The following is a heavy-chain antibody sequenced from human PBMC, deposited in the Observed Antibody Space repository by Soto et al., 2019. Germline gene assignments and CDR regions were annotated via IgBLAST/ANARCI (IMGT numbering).Heavy chain of an antibody. CDR1: GYTFTSYA. V-gene: IGHV1-3*01. CDR2: INAGNGNT. J-gene: IGHJ4*02. Sequence: QVQLVQSGAEVKKPGASVKVSCKASGYTFTSYAMHWVRQAPGQGLEWMGWINAGNGNTKYSQKFQGRVTITRDTSASTADMELSSLSSEDTAVYYCAREGSHGGLGGLSIWGYYFDYWGQGTLVTVSS. D-gene: IGHD3-16*02. CDR3: AREGSHGGLGGLSIWGYYFDY.